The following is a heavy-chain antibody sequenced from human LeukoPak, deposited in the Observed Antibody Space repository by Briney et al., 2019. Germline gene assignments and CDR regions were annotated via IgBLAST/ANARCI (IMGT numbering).Heavy chain of an antibody. CDR2: IYTSGST. J-gene: IGHJ6*03. D-gene: IGHD2-15*01. CDR1: GGSISSYY. CDR3: AREWADGCSGGSCYSLGYYYYYMDV. V-gene: IGHV4-4*07. Sequence: NPSETLSLTCPVSGGSISSYYWSWIRQPAGKGLEWIGRIYTSGSTNYNPSLKSRVTMSVDTSKNQFSLKLSSVTAADTAVYYCAREWADGCSGGSCYSLGYYYYYMDVWGKGTTVTVSS.